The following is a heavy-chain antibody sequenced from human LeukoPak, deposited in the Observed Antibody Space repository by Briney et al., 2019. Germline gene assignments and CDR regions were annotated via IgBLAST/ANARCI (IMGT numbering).Heavy chain of an antibody. CDR2: TYTGGNT. Sequence: GGSLRLSCAASGFNVNTNYMSWVRQSPGKGLECISVTYTGGNTNYADSVKGRFTISRDNAKNTLYLQMNSLRAEDTAVYYCAREGYDDVLTGFDYWGQGTLVTVSS. V-gene: IGHV3-53*01. J-gene: IGHJ4*02. D-gene: IGHD3-9*01. CDR1: GFNVNTNY. CDR3: AREGYDDVLTGFDY.